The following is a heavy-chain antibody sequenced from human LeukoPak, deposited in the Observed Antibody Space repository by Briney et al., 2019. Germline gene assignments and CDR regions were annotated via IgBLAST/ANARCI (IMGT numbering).Heavy chain of an antibody. CDR1: GYTFTGYY. Sequence: ASVKVSCKASGYTFTGYYMHWVRQAPGQGLEWMGWINPNSGGTNYAQKFQGRVTMTRDTSINTAYMELSRLRSDDTAVYYCARDRPKHYYDSSAIDAFDIWGQGTMVTVSS. D-gene: IGHD3-22*01. CDR2: INPNSGGT. CDR3: ARDRPKHYYDSSAIDAFDI. V-gene: IGHV1-2*02. J-gene: IGHJ3*02.